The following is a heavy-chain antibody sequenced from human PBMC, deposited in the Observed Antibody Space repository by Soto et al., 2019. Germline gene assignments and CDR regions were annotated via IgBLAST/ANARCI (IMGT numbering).Heavy chain of an antibody. D-gene: IGHD3-3*01. CDR2: IKQDGSEE. V-gene: IGHV3-7*03. CDR3: ASRPSDRNYYGVFDY. Sequence: EVQLVESGGGLVQPGGSLRLSCTASGFTFSSHWMTWVRQAPGKALEWVANIKQDGSEEYYVDSVKGRFTISRDNAKNSLFLQMHSLRAEDTAVYYCASRPSDRNYYGVFDYWGQGTLVTVSS. CDR1: GFTFSSHW. J-gene: IGHJ4*02.